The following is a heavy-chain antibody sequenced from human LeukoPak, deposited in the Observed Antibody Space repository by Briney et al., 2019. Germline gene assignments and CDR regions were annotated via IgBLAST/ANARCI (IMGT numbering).Heavy chain of an antibody. J-gene: IGHJ3*01. Sequence: GGSLRLSCAASGFTFSSYGMHWVRQAPGKGLEWVAVIWYDGSNKYYADSVKGRFTISGDNSKNTLYLQMNSLRAEDTAVYYCATLAVAGAENAFDFWGLGTMVTVSS. CDR1: GFTFSSYG. V-gene: IGHV3-33*01. D-gene: IGHD6-19*01. CDR2: IWYDGSNK. CDR3: ATLAVAGAENAFDF.